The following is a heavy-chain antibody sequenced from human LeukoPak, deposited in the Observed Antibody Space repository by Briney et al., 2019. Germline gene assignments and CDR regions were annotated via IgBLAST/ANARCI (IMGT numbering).Heavy chain of an antibody. CDR1: GFTFSDYY. J-gene: IGHJ4*02. V-gene: IGHV3-11*04. Sequence: GGSLRLSCAASGFTFSDYYMSWIRQAPGKGLEWVSYISSSGSTIYYEDSVKGRFTISRDNAKNSLYLQMNSLRSEDSGVYYCARRWGLYGGYFDFWGQGTLVTVSS. CDR2: ISSSGSTI. D-gene: IGHD2-8*01. CDR3: ARRWGLYGGYFDF.